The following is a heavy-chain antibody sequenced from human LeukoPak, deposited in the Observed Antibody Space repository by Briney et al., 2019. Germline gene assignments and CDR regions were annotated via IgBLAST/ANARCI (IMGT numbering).Heavy chain of an antibody. Sequence: GGSLRLSCAASGFTFNTYWMHWVRQAPGKGLLWVSPINPDGTVTTYADSVKGQFTISRDNAKNTLYLQMNSLRAEDTAVYYCVRDSPSGFFDLWGRGTLVTVSS. J-gene: IGHJ2*01. D-gene: IGHD6-19*01. V-gene: IGHV3-74*01. CDR3: VRDSPSGFFDL. CDR1: GFTFNTYW. CDR2: INPDGTVT.